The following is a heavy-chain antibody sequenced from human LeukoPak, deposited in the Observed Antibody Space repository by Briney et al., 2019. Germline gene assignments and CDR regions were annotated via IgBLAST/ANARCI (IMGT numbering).Heavy chain of an antibody. CDR3: ARALRGGYND. V-gene: IGHV4-59*12. Sequence: SSETLSLTCTVSGGSISSYYWSWIRQPPGKGLEWIGYIYYSGSTNYNPSLKSRVTISVDTSKNQFSLKLSSVTASDTAVYYCARALRGGYNDWGQGTLVTVSS. J-gene: IGHJ4*02. CDR2: IYYSGST. CDR1: GGSISSYY. D-gene: IGHD5-24*01.